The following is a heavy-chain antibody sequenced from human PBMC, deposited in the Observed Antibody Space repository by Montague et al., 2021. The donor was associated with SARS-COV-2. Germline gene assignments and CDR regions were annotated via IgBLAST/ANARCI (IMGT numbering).Heavy chain of an antibody. V-gene: IGHV4-34*01. J-gene: IGHJ4*02. CDR1: GGSFSGNA. CDR2: IDHSGST. D-gene: IGHD3-22*01. CDR3: TRGRVEITMLAVVFTGGIYYYDF. Sequence: SETLSLTCAVYGGSFSGNAWSWIRQSPGKGLEWIGKIDHSGSTKYNPSLKLRLPLSVYTSTTQFSLKLSSVPVADTDVYYCTRGRVEITMLAVVFTGGIYYYDFWGRGTLVTVSS.